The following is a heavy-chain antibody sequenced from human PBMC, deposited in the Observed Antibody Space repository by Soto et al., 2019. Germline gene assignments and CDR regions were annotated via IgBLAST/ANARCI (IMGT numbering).Heavy chain of an antibody. D-gene: IGHD3-22*01. V-gene: IGHV3-23*01. J-gene: IGHJ4*02. Sequence: GGSLRLSCAASGFTFSSYAMSWVRQAPGKGLEWVSAISGSGGSTYYADSVKGRFTISRDNSKNTLYLQMNSLRAEDTAVYYCAKQVGHYYDSSGYFGLSDYWGQGTLVTVSS. CDR2: ISGSGGST. CDR1: GFTFSSYA. CDR3: AKQVGHYYDSSGYFGLSDY.